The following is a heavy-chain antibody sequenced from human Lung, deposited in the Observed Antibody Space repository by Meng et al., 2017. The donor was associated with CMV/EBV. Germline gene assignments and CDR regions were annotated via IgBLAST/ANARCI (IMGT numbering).Heavy chain of an antibody. V-gene: IGHV3-64*02. J-gene: IGHJ4*02. CDR2: ISSNGGST. CDR1: GFTFSSYA. CDR3: ARDHDYDFWSGYVDY. D-gene: IGHD3-3*01. Sequence: GESLKISCAASGFTFSSYAMHWVRQAPGEGLEYVSAISSNGGSTYYADSVKGRFTISRDNSKNTLYLQMGSLRAEDMAVYYCARDHDYDFWSGYVDYWGQGTLVTVSS.